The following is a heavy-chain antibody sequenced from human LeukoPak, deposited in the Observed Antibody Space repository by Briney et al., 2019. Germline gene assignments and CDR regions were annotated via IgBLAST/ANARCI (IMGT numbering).Heavy chain of an antibody. CDR2: ISAYNGNT. J-gene: IGHJ6*03. CDR1: GYTFTSYG. V-gene: IGHV1-18*01. Sequence: GASVKVSCKASGYTFTSYGISWVRQAPGQGLEWMGWISAYNGNTNYAQKLQGRVTMTTDTSTSTAYMELRSLRSDDTAVYYCARSGYCSSTSCYGLGRYYYYMDVSGKGTTVTVSS. D-gene: IGHD2-2*01. CDR3: ARSGYCSSTSCYGLGRYYYYMDV.